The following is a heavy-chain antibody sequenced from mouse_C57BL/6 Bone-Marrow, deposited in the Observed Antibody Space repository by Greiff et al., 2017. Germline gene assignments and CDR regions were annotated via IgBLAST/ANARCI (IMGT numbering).Heavy chain of an antibody. CDR2: IYPGSGST. CDR3: ARGGYYDARYY. V-gene: IGHV1-55*01. CDR1: GYTFTSYW. D-gene: IGHD2-4*01. J-gene: IGHJ4*01. Sequence: QVQLQQSGAELVKPGASVKMSCKASGYTFTSYWITWVKQRPGQGLEWIGDIYPGSGSTNYNENFKSKATLTVDTSSSTAYMQLSSLTSEDAAVYYCARGGYYDARYYWGQGTSVTVSS.